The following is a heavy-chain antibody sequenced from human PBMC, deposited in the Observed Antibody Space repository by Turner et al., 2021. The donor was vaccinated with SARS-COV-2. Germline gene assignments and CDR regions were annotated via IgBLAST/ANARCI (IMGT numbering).Heavy chain of an antibody. Sequence: EVQLVESGGGLVQPGGSLRLSCAASGFTFSSYAMSWVRQAPGRGLEWVSGISGSGGGTYYADSVKGRFTISRDNSKNTLYLQMNSLRAEDTAVYYCAKNEMAMIVVVITLFDYWGQGTLVTVSS. V-gene: IGHV3-23*04. D-gene: IGHD3-22*01. CDR2: ISGSGGGT. CDR1: GFTFSSYA. J-gene: IGHJ4*02. CDR3: AKNEMAMIVVVITLFDY.